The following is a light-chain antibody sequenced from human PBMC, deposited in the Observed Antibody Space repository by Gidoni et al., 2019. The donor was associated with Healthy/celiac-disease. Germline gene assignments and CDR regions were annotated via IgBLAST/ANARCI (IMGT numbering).Light chain of an antibody. J-gene: IGKJ3*01. V-gene: IGKV1-39*01. CDR2: AAS. CDR3: QQSYSTPRT. Sequence: DIQMTQSPSSLSASVGDRVTITCRASQSISSYLNWYPQKPGKAPKLLIYAASSLQSGVPSRVSGSGSGTDFTLTISSLQPEDFATYYCQQSYSTPRTFGPGTKVDIK. CDR1: QSISSY.